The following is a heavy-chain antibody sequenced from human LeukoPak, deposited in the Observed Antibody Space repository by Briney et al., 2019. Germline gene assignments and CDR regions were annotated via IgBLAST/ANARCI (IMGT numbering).Heavy chain of an antibody. CDR3: AKRGVVIRVILVGFHKEANYFDS. D-gene: IGHD3-22*01. J-gene: IGHJ4*02. CDR2: ISDSGGRT. Sequence: AGGSLRLSCAASGITLSNYGMSWVRQAPGKGLEWVAGISDSGGRTNYADSVKGRFTISRDKPKNTLYLQMNSLRVEDTAVYFCAKRGVVIRVILVGFHKEANYFDSWGQGALVTVSS. V-gene: IGHV3-23*01. CDR1: GITLSNYG.